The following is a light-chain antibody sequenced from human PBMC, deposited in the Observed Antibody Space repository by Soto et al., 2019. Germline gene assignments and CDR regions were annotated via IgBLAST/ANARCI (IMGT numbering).Light chain of an antibody. V-gene: IGLV2-8*01. Sequence: QSALTQPPSASGSPGQSVTISCTGTFNDVGGYNYVSWYQQHPGKAPKVIIYEVYKRPLGVPDRFSGSKSGKTASLTVSGLQADDEADYYCSSYVGNNNLVFGGGTKVTAL. CDR3: SSYVGNNNLV. CDR1: FNDVGGYNY. CDR2: EVY. J-gene: IGLJ3*02.